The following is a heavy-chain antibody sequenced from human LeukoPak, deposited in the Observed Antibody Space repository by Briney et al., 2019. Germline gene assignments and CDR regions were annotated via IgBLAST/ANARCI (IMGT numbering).Heavy chain of an antibody. J-gene: IGHJ5*02. Sequence: ASVKVSCKASGYTFTGYYMHWVRQAPGQGLEWMGWINPNSGGTNYAQKFQGRVTMTRDTSISTAYMELSSLRSEDTAVYYCAREGNYYGSGSYQKTTNWFDPWGQGTLVTVSS. CDR2: INPNSGGT. CDR1: GYTFTGYY. D-gene: IGHD3-10*01. CDR3: AREGNYYGSGSYQKTTNWFDP. V-gene: IGHV1-2*02.